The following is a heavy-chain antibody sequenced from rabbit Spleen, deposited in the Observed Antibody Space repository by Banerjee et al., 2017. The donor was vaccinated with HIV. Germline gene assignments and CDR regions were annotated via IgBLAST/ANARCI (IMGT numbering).Heavy chain of an antibody. CDR1: GIDFTNYYN. V-gene: IGHV1S43*01. Sequence: QEQLEESGGGLVKPGGTLTLTCKASGIDFTNYYNMYWVRQAPGKGLELIAWIATRDGSTWYASWVNGRFTISRSTSLSTIILKMTSLTVADTATYFCTRDGAGGSYFALWGQGTLVTVS. CDR3: TRDGAGGSYFAL. J-gene: IGHJ6*01. CDR2: IATRDGST. D-gene: IGHD8-1*01.